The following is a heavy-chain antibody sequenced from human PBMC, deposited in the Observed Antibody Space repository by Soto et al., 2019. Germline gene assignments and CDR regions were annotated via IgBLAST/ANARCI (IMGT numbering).Heavy chain of an antibody. CDR1: GFTFSSYA. Sequence: EVQLVESGGGLVQPGGSVRLSCAASGFTFSSYAMHWVRQAPGKGLEYVSTINNNGGSTYYANSVKGRFTISRDNSQNTLYLQMGSLRAEDMAVYDCATTIAAAGGYYFNYWGQGTLVTVSS. J-gene: IGHJ4*02. V-gene: IGHV3-64*01. D-gene: IGHD6-13*01. CDR3: ATTIAAAGGYYFNY. CDR2: INNNGGST.